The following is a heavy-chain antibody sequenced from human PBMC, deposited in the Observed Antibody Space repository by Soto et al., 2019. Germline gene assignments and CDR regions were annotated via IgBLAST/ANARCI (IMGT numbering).Heavy chain of an antibody. V-gene: IGHV4-30-2*06. CDR3: ARGDALIYHFDF. Sequence: SITCALSSESVDFGVYAVKWIRQSPDKGLEWLGYIYYRGSTHYSPSFQSRVTMSIDTSRKQFSLNLTSATAADSAVYFCARGDALIYHFDFRGPGIVVTVSS. J-gene: IGHJ4*02. CDR1: SESVDFGVYA. D-gene: IGHD3-16*02. CDR2: IYYRGST.